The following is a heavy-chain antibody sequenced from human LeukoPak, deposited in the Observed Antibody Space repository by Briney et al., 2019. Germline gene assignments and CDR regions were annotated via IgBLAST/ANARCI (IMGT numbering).Heavy chain of an antibody. Sequence: GGSLRLSCAASGFTVSSNYMSWVRQAPGKGLEWVSVIYSGGSTYYADSVKGRFTISRDNSKNTLYLQMNSLRAEDTAVYYCARLLTGENWLDPWGQGTLVTVSS. J-gene: IGHJ5*02. CDR1: GFTVSSNY. V-gene: IGHV3-53*01. CDR2: IYSGGST. CDR3: ARLLTGENWLDP. D-gene: IGHD7-27*01.